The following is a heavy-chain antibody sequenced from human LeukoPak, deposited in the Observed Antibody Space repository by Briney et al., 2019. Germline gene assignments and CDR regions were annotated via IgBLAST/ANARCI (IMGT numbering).Heavy chain of an antibody. CDR1: GFTFSSYG. Sequence: PGRSLRLSCVVSGFTFSSYGMHWVRQAPGKGLEWVAVISYDGSNKYYADSVKGRFTISRDNSKNTLYLQMNSLRAEDTAVYYCAKDEVFNRLGSYLRTDAFDIWGQGTMVTVSS. D-gene: IGHD1-26*01. J-gene: IGHJ3*02. V-gene: IGHV3-30*18. CDR3: AKDEVFNRLGSYLRTDAFDI. CDR2: ISYDGSNK.